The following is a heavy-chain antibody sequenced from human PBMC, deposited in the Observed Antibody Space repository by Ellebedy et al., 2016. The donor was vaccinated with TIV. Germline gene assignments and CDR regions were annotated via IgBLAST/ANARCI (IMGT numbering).Heavy chain of an antibody. D-gene: IGHD3-10*01. CDR2: IVVGSGNT. V-gene: IGHV1-58*02. J-gene: IGHJ4*02. Sequence: SVKVSXXASGFTFTSSAMQWVRQARGQRLEWIGWIVVGSGNTNYAQKFQERVTITRDMSTSTAYMELSSLRSEDTAVYYCARTMVRGVDAAYYFDYWGQGTLVTVSS. CDR1: GFTFTSSA. CDR3: ARTMVRGVDAAYYFDY.